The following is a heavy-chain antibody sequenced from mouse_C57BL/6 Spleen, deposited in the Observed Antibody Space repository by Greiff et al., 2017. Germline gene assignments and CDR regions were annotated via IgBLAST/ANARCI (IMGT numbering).Heavy chain of an antibody. D-gene: IGHD1-1*01. J-gene: IGHJ3*01. Sequence: VQLQQPGAELVKPGASVKLSCKASGYTFTSYWMQWVKQRPGQGLEWIGEIDPSGGCTNYNDKFKGKATLTVDTSSSTAYMQLSSLTSEDSAVYYCVRRGRSIDSCSMYCGEGTLVTVSA. V-gene: IGHV1-50*01. CDR1: GYTFTSYW. CDR2: IDPSGGCT. CDR3: VRRGRSIDSCSMY.